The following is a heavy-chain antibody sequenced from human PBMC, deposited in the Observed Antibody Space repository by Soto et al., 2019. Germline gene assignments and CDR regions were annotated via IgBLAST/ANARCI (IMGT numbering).Heavy chain of an antibody. V-gene: IGHV1-3*01. CDR1: GYTFTSYA. J-gene: IGHJ3*02. CDR2: INAGNGNT. D-gene: IGHD3-10*01. CDR3: ASALPLYYYGSGSYYNAGENAFDI. Sequence: SVKVACKASGYTFTSYAMHWVRQAPGQRLEWMGWINAGNGNTKYSQKCQCRVTITRDTSTSTAYMELSSLRSEATAVYYCASALPLYYYGSGSYYNAGENAFDIWGQGTMVTVSS.